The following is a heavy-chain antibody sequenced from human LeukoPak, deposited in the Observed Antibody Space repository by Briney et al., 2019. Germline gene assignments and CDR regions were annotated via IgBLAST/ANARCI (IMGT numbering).Heavy chain of an antibody. Sequence: ASVKVSCKASGYTFTSYGITWVRQAPGQGLEWMGWISGYNGNTIYAQNFQGRLIMTTDTSTSTAHMELRSLRSDDTAVYYCARHANWAIDYWGQGTLVTVSA. V-gene: IGHV1-18*01. CDR2: ISGYNGNT. CDR1: GYTFTSYG. J-gene: IGHJ4*02. CDR3: ARHANWAIDY. D-gene: IGHD1-1*01.